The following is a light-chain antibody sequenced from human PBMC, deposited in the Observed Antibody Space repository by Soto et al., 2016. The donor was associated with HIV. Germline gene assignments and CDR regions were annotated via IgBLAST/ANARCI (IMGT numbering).Light chain of an antibody. V-gene: IGLV3-21*03. Sequence: SYELTQPPSVSVAPGKTARITYGGNNIGTKSVHWYQQKPGQAPVLVVYDDSDRPSGIPQRFSGSKSGNTAALTISRVEAGDEADYYCQVWDSSSDHPLFGGGTKLTVL. J-gene: IGLJ2*01. CDR3: QVWDSSSDHPL. CDR1: NIGTKS. CDR2: DDS.